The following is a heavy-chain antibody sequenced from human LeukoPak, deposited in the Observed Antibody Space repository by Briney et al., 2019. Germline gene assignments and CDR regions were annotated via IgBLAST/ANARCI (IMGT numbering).Heavy chain of an antibody. CDR1: GRSLSGSY. D-gene: IGHD3-10*01. V-gene: IGHV4-34*01. CDR3: ARTRYYYNSRSYGAPYYFDY. Sequence: SETLSLTCAVYGRSLSGSYWSWIRQPPGKGLEWSGEIKHSGRTNTNPSLKSRVTIPVDTSKNQFSLKLSSVTATVRAVYYCARTRYYYNSRSYGAPYYFDYWGQGTLVTVSS. CDR2: IKHSGRT. J-gene: IGHJ4*02.